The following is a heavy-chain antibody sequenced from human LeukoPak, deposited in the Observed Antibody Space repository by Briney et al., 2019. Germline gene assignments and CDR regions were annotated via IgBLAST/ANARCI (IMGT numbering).Heavy chain of an antibody. Sequence: ASVKVSCKASGYTFTSYYMHWVRQAPGQGLEWMGIINPSGGSTSYAQKFQGRVTITADESTSTAYMELSSLRSEDTAVYYCARGLKVRGVIITLAYYYYGMDVWGQGTTVTVSS. D-gene: IGHD3-10*01. V-gene: IGHV1-46*01. J-gene: IGHJ6*02. CDR1: GYTFTSYY. CDR2: INPSGGST. CDR3: ARGLKVRGVIITLAYYYYGMDV.